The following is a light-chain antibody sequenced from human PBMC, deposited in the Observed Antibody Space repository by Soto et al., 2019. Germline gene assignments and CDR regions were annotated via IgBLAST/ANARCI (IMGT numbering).Light chain of an antibody. J-gene: IGKJ1*01. CDR2: KAS. Sequence: DIKMSQSPSTLSASVGDRGNVTCRASQSNSSWLAWYQQKPGKAPKLLIYKASTLKSGVLSRFSGSGSGTEFTLTIRGLQPDDFATYYCQLCNSYSDAFGQGTKVDIK. CDR3: QLCNSYSDA. CDR1: QSNSSW. V-gene: IGKV1-5*03.